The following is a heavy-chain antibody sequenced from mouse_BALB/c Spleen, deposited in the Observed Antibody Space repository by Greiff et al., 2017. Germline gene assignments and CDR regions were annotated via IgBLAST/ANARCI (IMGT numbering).Heavy chain of an antibody. D-gene: IGHD1-1*01. CDR3: ASNYGSRAWFAY. CDR1: GFSLTSYG. Sequence: VQLQQSGPGLVQPSQSLSITCTVSGFSLTSYGVHWVRQSPGKGLEWLGVIWSGGSTDYNAAFISRLSISKDNSKSQVFFKMNSLQANDTAIYYCASNYGSRAWFAYWGQGTLVTVSA. CDR2: IWSGGST. V-gene: IGHV2-2*02. J-gene: IGHJ3*01.